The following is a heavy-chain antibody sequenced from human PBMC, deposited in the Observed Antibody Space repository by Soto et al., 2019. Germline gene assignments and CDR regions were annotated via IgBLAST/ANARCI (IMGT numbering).Heavy chain of an antibody. Sequence: EGCLRLSWAASGFTSSSYRMNWVRQAPGKGLEWVANIKQDGSEKYYVDSVKGRFTISRDNAKNSLYLQMNSLRAEDTAVYYCARDWTKDIWGQGTMVTVSS. CDR2: IKQDGSEK. J-gene: IGHJ3*02. CDR3: ARDWTKDI. CDR1: GFTSSSYR. D-gene: IGHD3-3*01. V-gene: IGHV3-7*01.